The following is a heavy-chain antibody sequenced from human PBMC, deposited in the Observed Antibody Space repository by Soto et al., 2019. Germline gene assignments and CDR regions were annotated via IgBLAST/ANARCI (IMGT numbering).Heavy chain of an antibody. Sequence: LGESLKISCKGSGYSFSSYWITWVRQMPGKGLEWMGRIDPSDSYTTYSPSFHGHVTFSVDMSINTAYLQWSSLKASDTAMYYCAGRESVYCSGGTCSVLAYWGQGTQVTVSS. J-gene: IGHJ4*02. CDR1: GYSFSSYW. D-gene: IGHD2-15*01. CDR2: IDPSDSYT. CDR3: AGRESVYCSGGTCSVLAY. V-gene: IGHV5-10-1*01.